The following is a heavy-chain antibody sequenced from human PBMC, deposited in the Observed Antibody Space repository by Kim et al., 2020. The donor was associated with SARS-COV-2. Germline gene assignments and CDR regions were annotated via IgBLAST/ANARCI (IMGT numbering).Heavy chain of an antibody. CDR1: GFTFSSYA. Sequence: GGSLRLSCAASGFTFSSYAMHWVRQAPGKGLEWVAVISYDGSNKYYADSVKGRFTISRDNSKNTLYLQMNSLRAEDTAVYYCARGRKFGELNYWGQGTLVTVSS. J-gene: IGHJ4*02. V-gene: IGHV3-30*04. D-gene: IGHD3-10*01. CDR2: ISYDGSNK. CDR3: ARGRKFGELNY.